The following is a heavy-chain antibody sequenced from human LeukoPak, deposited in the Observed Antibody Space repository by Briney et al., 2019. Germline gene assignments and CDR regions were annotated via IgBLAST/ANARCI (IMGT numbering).Heavy chain of an antibody. V-gene: IGHV4-34*01. CDR2: INHSGST. J-gene: IGHJ4*02. CDR3: ARRGMYSSGWYYFDY. CDR1: GGSFSGYY. D-gene: IGHD6-19*01. Sequence: PSETLSLTRAVYGGSFSGYYWSWLHQPPGKGLEWLGEINHSGSTNYNPSLKSRVTISVDTSKNQFSLKLSSVTAADTAVYYCARRGMYSSGWYYFDYWGQGTLVTVSS.